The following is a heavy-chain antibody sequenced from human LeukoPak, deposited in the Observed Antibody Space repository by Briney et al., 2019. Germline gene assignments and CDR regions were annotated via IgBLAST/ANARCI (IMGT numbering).Heavy chain of an antibody. Sequence: PSETLSLTCTVSGGSISSGSYYWSWIRQPAGKGLEWIGRIYTSGSTNYNPSLKSRVTMSVDTSKNQFSLKLSSVTAADTAVYYCARLQHPQDHWGQGTLVTVSS. D-gene: IGHD5-18*01. CDR3: ARLQHPQDH. V-gene: IGHV4-61*02. CDR1: GGSISSGSYY. J-gene: IGHJ4*02. CDR2: IYTSGST.